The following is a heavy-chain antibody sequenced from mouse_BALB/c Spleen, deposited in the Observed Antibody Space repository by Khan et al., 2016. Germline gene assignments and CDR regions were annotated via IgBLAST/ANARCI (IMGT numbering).Heavy chain of an antibody. V-gene: IGHV1-9*01. CDR1: GYTFSSYW. J-gene: IGHJ2*01. CDR2: ILPGSGST. CDR3: ARPDRRGYCDY. Sequence: QVRLQQSGAERMKPGASVKISCKATGYTFSSYWREWVKQRPGHGLEWSVAILPGSGSTNYNEKFRGKATFTADTSSNTDYMQLSSLTAEYSADRYCARPDRRGYCDYWGQGTTRTVSS.